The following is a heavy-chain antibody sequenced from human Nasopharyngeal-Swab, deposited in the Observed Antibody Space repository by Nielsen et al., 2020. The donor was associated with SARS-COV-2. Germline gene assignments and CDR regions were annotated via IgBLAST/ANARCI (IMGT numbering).Heavy chain of an antibody. V-gene: IGHV4-59*08. CDR2: ISDLGRT. CDR3: ARHPKGDLLPGL. Sequence: SETLSLTFTPSGGSISTFYWSWIREPPGEGLERIGYISDLGRTNYKSSLRSRVTISLDTSKNQFSLNLRFVTAADTAVYYCARHPKGDLLPGLWGQGTLVTVSS. J-gene: IGHJ4*02. D-gene: IGHD3-16*01. CDR1: GGSISTFY.